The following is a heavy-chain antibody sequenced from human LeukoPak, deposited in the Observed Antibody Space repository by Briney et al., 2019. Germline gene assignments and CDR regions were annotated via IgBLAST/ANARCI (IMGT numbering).Heavy chain of an antibody. D-gene: IGHD2-2*02. J-gene: IGHJ3*02. Sequence: SETLSLTCTVSGGSISSSSYYWGWIRQPPGKGLEWIGSIYYSGSTYYNPPLKSRVTISVDTSKNQFSLKLSSVTAADTAVYYCARAPGYCSSTSCYKNAFDIWGQGTMVTVSS. CDR2: IYYSGST. CDR3: ARAPGYCSSTSCYKNAFDI. V-gene: IGHV4-39*07. CDR1: GGSISSSSYY.